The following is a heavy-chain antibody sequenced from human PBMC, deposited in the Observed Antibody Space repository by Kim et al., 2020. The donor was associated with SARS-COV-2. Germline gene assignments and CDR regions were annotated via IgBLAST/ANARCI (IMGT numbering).Heavy chain of an antibody. J-gene: IGHJ4*02. CDR2: ISWNSGRV. Sequence: GGSLRLSCAANGCTIGDYGMHWVRLAPGKGLEWVSGISWNSGRVGYADPVKGRTTISRDNAKHSLHLEMNSPTSEDTAFYFCAKESYGDHERIDYWGQG. CDR3: AKESYGDHERIDY. D-gene: IGHD4-17*01. CDR1: GCTIGDYG. V-gene: IGHV3-9*01.